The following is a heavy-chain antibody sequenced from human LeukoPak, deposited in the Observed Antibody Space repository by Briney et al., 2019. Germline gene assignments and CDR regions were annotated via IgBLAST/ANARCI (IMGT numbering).Heavy chain of an antibody. CDR1: GITLSNYG. CDR3: AKDLPYDILTGEFDY. CDR2: ISGSGGST. J-gene: IGHJ4*02. V-gene: IGHV3-23*01. Sequence: GGSLRLSCAVSGITLSNYGMSWVRQAPGKGLEWVSAISGSGGSTYYADSVKGRFTISRDNSKNTLYLQMNSLRAEDTAVYYCAKDLPYDILTGEFDYWGQGTLVTVSS. D-gene: IGHD3-9*01.